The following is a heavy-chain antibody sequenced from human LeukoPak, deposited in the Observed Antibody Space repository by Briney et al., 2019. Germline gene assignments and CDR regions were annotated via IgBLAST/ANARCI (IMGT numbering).Heavy chain of an antibody. D-gene: IGHD4-11*01. V-gene: IGHV3-23*01. Sequence: PGGSLRLSCAASGFTFSSYTMTWVRQAPGKGLEWVSSVSGSGGSTYYADSVKGRFTISRDNSKNTLYLQMNSLRAEDTAVYYCANLDYSNPDDVFDIWGQGTMVTVSS. CDR1: GFTFSSYT. J-gene: IGHJ3*02. CDR3: ANLDYSNPDDVFDI. CDR2: VSGSGGST.